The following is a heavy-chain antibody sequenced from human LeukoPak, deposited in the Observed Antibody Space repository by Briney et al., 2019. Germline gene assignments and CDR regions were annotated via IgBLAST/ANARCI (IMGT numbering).Heavy chain of an antibody. V-gene: IGHV1-2*02. Sequence: ASVKVSCKASGYTFTGYYMHWVRQAPGQGLEWMGWINPNSGGTNYAQKFQGRVTMTRDTALSTAYMELSRLRSDDTAVYYCARAGVWFGEITDYWGQGTLVTVSS. CDR2: INPNSGGT. CDR1: GYTFTGYY. CDR3: ARAGVWFGEITDY. J-gene: IGHJ4*02. D-gene: IGHD3-10*01.